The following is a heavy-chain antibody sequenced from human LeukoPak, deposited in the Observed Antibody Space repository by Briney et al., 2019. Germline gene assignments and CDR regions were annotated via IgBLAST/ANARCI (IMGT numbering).Heavy chain of an antibody. CDR1: GGSISSSGYY. J-gene: IGHJ6*03. D-gene: IGHD6-13*01. CDR2: IYYSGST. V-gene: IGHV4-39*01. CDR3: ARHVTGLHSSSWYKFYYYYMDV. Sequence: SETLSLTCTVSGGSISSSGYYWGWIRQPPGKGLEWIGSIYYSGSTYYNPSLKSRVTISVDTSKNQFSLKLSSVTAADTAVYYCARHVTGLHSSSWYKFYYYYMDVWGKGTTVTVSS.